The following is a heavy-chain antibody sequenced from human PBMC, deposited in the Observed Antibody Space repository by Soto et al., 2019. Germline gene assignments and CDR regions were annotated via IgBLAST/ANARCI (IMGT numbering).Heavy chain of an antibody. Sequence: ESGGVLVQPGGSLRLSCVASGFTFDSHWMHWVRQAPGEGLVWVSRIKTDGYAAAYADSVKGRFTISRANTKNTVYLQMNRLRAEDTAVYLCVRESGVAADCWGQGTLVTVSS. CDR1: GFTFDSHW. D-gene: IGHD6-19*01. V-gene: IGHV3-74*01. CDR3: VRESGVAADC. CDR2: IKTDGYAA. J-gene: IGHJ4*02.